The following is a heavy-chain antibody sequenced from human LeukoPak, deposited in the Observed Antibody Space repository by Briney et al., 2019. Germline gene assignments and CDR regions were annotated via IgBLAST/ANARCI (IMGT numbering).Heavy chain of an antibody. CDR3: ARLMGASGNWPLYYFDY. V-gene: IGHV4-31*03. J-gene: IGHJ4*02. Sequence: SETLSLTCSVSGDSIRSGAYYWSWIRQHPGKGLEWIGYISYSEDTYYNPSLKSRATLSVDTSKNQLSLRVTSVTAADTAVYYCARLMGASGNWPLYYFDYWGQGILVTVSP. D-gene: IGHD3-10*01. CDR2: ISYSEDT. CDR1: GDSIRSGAYY.